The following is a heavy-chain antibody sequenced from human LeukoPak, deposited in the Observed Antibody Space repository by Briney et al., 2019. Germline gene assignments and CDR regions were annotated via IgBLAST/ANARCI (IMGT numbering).Heavy chain of an antibody. CDR1: GFSPSGSW. CDR3: ARSDYFHN. D-gene: IGHD2/OR15-2a*01. CDR2: SKYDGSTK. Sequence: GGSLRLSCEASGFSPSGSWMHWVRQAPGQGLMWVSQSKYDGSTKSYAASVRGRFTISRDNAKNTLYLHMDSLRAEDTAVYYCARSDYFHNWGQGTMVVVSA. J-gene: IGHJ3*01. V-gene: IGHV3-74*01.